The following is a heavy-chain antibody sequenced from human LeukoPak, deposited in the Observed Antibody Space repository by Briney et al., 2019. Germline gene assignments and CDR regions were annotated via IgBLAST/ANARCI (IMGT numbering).Heavy chain of an antibody. Sequence: GGSLRLSCAASGFTSSSYGMHWVCQAPGKGLEWVAVISYDGSNKYYADSVKGRFTISRDNSKNTLYLQVNSLRAEDTAVYYCAKDFTVRGPNGMDVWGKGTTVTVSS. D-gene: IGHD3-10*01. CDR2: ISYDGSNK. J-gene: IGHJ6*04. V-gene: IGHV3-30*18. CDR3: AKDFTVRGPNGMDV. CDR1: GFTSSSYG.